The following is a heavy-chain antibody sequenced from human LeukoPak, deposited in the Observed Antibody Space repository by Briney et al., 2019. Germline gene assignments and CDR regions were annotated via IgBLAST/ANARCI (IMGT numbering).Heavy chain of an antibody. J-gene: IGHJ4*02. D-gene: IGHD3-3*01. CDR2: IYYSGST. Sequence: SETQSLTCTVSGGSISSYYWSWIRQPPGKGLEWIGYIYYSGSTNYNPSLKSRVTISVDTSKNQFSLKLSSVTAADTAVYYCAWGTPYDFWSGYYPGFDYWGQGTLVTVSS. CDR3: AWGTPYDFWSGYYPGFDY. CDR1: GGSISSYY. V-gene: IGHV4-59*01.